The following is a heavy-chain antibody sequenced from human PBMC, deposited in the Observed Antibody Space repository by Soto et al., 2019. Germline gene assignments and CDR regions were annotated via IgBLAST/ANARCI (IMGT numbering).Heavy chain of an antibody. J-gene: IGHJ6*02. Sequence: LRLSCADSGFTFSTYAINWVRQAPGKGLEWVSAISAGGYNTDYADSVKGRFTISRDNSKNTLYLQMNSLSAEDTAVYYCAKDHTVYSGYDYYYGMDVWGQGTTVTVSS. V-gene: IGHV3-23*01. CDR2: ISAGGYNT. D-gene: IGHD1-26*01. CDR1: GFTFSTYA. CDR3: AKDHTVYSGYDYYYGMDV.